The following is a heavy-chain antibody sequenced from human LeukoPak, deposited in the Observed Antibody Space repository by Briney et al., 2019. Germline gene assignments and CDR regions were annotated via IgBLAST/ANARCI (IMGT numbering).Heavy chain of an antibody. Sequence: GESLTLSCAVYGFTFSNYGMHWVRQVPGKGLEWVAAIWFDGIRKYYADSVKGRLTISRDNSKNTLYLQMNSLRAEDTAVYYCARDLEDSSPFGAFDMWGQGTMVTVSS. CDR2: IWFDGIRK. J-gene: IGHJ3*02. D-gene: IGHD3-22*01. CDR3: ARDLEDSSPFGAFDM. CDR1: GFTFSNYG. V-gene: IGHV3-33*01.